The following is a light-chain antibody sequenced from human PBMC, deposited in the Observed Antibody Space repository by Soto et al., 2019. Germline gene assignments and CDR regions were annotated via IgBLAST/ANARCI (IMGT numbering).Light chain of an antibody. CDR2: RAS. J-gene: IGKJ1*01. CDR1: QSLSDN. Sequence: EIVLTQSPGTLSLSPGERATLSCRASQSLSDNLAWYQQKICQPHRLLIFRASTRASGIPARFSGGGSGTEFTPTISRLQSQDFAVYYCQQYGNWPPWTFGPGTKVDIK. CDR3: QQYGNWPPWT. V-gene: IGKV3-15*01.